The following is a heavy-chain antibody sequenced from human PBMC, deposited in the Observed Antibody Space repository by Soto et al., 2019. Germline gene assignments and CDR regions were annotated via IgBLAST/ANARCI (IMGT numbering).Heavy chain of an antibody. V-gene: IGHV3-7*01. D-gene: IGHD3-3*01. CDR1: GFTFSSYW. Sequence: LRLSCAASGFTFSSYWMSWVRQAPGKGLEWVANIKQDGSEKYYVDSVKGRFTISRDNAKNSLYLQMNSLRAEDTAVYYCARDETSYYDFWSGYSPWAGYYYGMDVWGQGTTVTVSS. CDR2: IKQDGSEK. CDR3: ARDETSYYDFWSGYSPWAGYYYGMDV. J-gene: IGHJ6*02.